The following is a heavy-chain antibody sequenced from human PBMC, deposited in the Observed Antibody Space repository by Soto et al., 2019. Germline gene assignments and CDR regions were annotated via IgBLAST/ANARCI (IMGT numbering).Heavy chain of an antibody. J-gene: IGHJ4*02. CDR2: IYYSGST. CDR1: GGSISSSSYY. V-gene: IGHV4-39*01. CDR3: ARHTPAISISDH. D-gene: IGHD2-15*01. Sequence: QLQLQESGPGLVKPSETLSLTCTVSGGSISSSSYYWGWIRQPPGKGLEWIGSIYYSGSTYYNPSLKSRVTISVDASTNQFSLKLSSVTAADTAVYYCARHTPAISISDHWGQGTLVTVSS.